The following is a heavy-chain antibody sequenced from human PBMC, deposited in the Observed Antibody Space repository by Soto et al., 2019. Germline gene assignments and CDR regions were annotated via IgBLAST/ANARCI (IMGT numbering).Heavy chain of an antibody. CDR2: INHSGST. CDR3: ARALITMVRGVIITKYYYYYYGMDV. D-gene: IGHD3-10*01. V-gene: IGHV4-34*01. Sequence: PSLTCAVYGGSFSGYYWSWIRQPPGKGLEWIGEINHSGSTNYNPSLKSRVTISVDTSKNQFSLKLSSVTAADTAVYYCARALITMVRGVIITKYYYYYYGMDVWGQGTTVTVSS. J-gene: IGHJ6*02. CDR1: GGSFSGYY.